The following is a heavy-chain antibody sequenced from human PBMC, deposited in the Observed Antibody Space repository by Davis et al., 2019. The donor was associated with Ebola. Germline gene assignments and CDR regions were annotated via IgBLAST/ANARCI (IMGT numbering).Heavy chain of an antibody. Sequence: GESLKISCAASGFTFSDYYMSWIRQAPGKGLEWVSYISSSSSYTNYADSVKGRFTISRDNAKNSLYLQMNSLRAEDTAVYYCARDRVNSYRAAAGIAWFDPWGQGTLVTVSS. J-gene: IGHJ5*02. V-gene: IGHV3-11*06. D-gene: IGHD6-13*01. CDR3: ARDRVNSYRAAAGIAWFDP. CDR2: ISSSSSYT. CDR1: GFTFSDYY.